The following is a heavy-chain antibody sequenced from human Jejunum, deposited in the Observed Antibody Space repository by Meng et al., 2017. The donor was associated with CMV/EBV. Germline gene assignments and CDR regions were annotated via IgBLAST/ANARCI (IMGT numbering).Heavy chain of an antibody. CDR2: FYSSGST. V-gene: IGHV4-59*08. D-gene: IGHD3-10*01. Sequence: QVQLQESGPGLVKPSETLSLTCTVSGVSINTYYWSWIRQPPGKGLEWIGYFYSSGSTKYNPSLKSRVTISGDTSKNQLSLSLNSVTASDTALYYCARHSSYHFDYWGQGTLVTVSS. CDR3: ARHSSYHFDY. CDR1: GVSINTYY. J-gene: IGHJ4*02.